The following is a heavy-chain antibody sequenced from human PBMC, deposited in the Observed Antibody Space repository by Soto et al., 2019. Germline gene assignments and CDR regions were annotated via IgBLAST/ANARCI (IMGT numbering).Heavy chain of an antibody. CDR3: ARADYDFWSGYYRGNWFDP. Sequence: PGGSLRLSCAASGFTFSSYSMNWVRQAPGKGLECVSSISSSSSYIYYADSVKGRFTISRDNAKNSLYLQMNSLRAEDTAVYYCARADYDFWSGYYRGNWFDPWGQGTLATVSS. CDR2: ISSSSSYI. D-gene: IGHD3-3*01. CDR1: GFTFSSYS. J-gene: IGHJ5*02. V-gene: IGHV3-21*01.